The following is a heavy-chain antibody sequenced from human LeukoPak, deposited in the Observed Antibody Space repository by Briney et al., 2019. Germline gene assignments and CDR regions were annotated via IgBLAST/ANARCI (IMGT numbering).Heavy chain of an antibody. J-gene: IGHJ4*02. Sequence: PGGSLRLSCAVSGFSFSDFFMDWVRQAPGKGLEWIGRSRNKENNYAAEYAASVEGRFTISRDDSKDSLYLQLSSLKTEDTAVYYCTRENYWNLDYWGQGTLVTVSS. CDR3: TRENYWNLDY. D-gene: IGHD1-1*01. CDR1: GFSFSDFF. CDR2: SRNKENNYAA. V-gene: IGHV3-72*01.